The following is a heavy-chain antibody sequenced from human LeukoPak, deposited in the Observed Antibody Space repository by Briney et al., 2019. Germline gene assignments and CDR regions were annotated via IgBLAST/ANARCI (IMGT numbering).Heavy chain of an antibody. V-gene: IGHV4-61*02. J-gene: IGHJ4*02. CDR2: IYTSGST. D-gene: IGHD6-19*01. CDR3: ARGAAVAGHFDY. Sequence: SETLSLTCAVSGGSISSGGYSWSWIRQPPGKGLEWIGRIYTSGSTNYNPSLKSRVTMSVDTSKNQFSLKLSSVTAADTAVYYCARGAAVAGHFDYWGQGTLVTVSS. CDR1: GGSISSGGYS.